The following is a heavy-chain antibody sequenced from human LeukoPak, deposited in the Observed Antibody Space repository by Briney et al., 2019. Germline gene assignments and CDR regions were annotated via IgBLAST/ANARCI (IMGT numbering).Heavy chain of an antibody. CDR3: ARWSYSSDWYSGTFDI. CDR2: ISTYDGNT. Sequence: ASVKVSCKASGYTFNTYGISWVGQAPGQGLEWMGWISTYDGNTNYAQNLQGRVTMTTDTSTRTACMELRSLRSGDTAVYYCARWSYSSDWYSGTFDIWGQGTTVTISS. V-gene: IGHV1-18*01. CDR1: GYTFNTYG. J-gene: IGHJ3*02. D-gene: IGHD6-19*01.